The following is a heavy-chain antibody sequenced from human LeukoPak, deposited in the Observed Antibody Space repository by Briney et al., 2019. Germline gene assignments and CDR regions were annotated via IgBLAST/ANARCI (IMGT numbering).Heavy chain of an antibody. V-gene: IGHV3-13*01. J-gene: IGHJ3*02. CDR2: IDTAGDT. Sequence: GGSLRLSCAAPGFTLSNHDMHWVRQATGKGLEWVSAIDTAGDTYYPGSVKGRFTISRENAKNSLYLQMNSLRAGDTAVYYCARVNRNAFDIWGQGTMVTVSS. D-gene: IGHD1-14*01. CDR1: GFTLSNHD. CDR3: ARVNRNAFDI.